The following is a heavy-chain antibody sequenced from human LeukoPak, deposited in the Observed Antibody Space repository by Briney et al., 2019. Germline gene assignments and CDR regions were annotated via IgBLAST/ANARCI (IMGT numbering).Heavy chain of an antibody. V-gene: IGHV4-34*01. CDR2: INHSGNT. CDR3: ARDRQLARNRDDGMDV. Sequence: SETLSLTCGVYDGSISDYFWSWIRQPPGKGLEWIGEINHSGNTNYNPSLKSRVTMSVDTSKNQFSLRLSSVTAADTAVYYCARDRQLARNRDDGMDVWGQGTTVTVSS. D-gene: IGHD6-13*01. J-gene: IGHJ6*02. CDR1: DGSISDYF.